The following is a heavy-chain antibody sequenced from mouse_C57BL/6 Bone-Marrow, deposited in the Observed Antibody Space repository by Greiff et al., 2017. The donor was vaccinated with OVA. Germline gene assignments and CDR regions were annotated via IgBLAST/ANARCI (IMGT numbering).Heavy chain of an antibody. CDR1: GYTFTDYY. V-gene: IGHV1-76*01. J-gene: IGHJ1*03. CDR3: ARYISNWYFDV. CDR2: IYPGSGNT. Sequence: QVQLQQSGAELVRPGASVKLSCKASGYTFTDYYINWVKQRPGQGLEWIARIYPGSGNTYYNEKFKGKATLTAEKSSSTAYMQLSSLTSEDSAVYFCARYISNWYFDVWGTGTTVTVSS.